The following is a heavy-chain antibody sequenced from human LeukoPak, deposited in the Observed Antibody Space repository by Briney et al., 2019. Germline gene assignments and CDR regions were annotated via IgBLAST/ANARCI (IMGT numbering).Heavy chain of an antibody. CDR3: AREGYHGSGSPPSLYFDY. J-gene: IGHJ4*02. Sequence: PGGSLRLSCAASGFTFRNYVIHWVRQAPGKGLEWVAVTSSDLNVKLYADSVKGRFTISRDNSRSTLYLQMNSLRPEDTAIYYCAREGYHGSGSPPSLYFDYWGRGTLVTVSS. CDR2: TSSDLNVK. V-gene: IGHV3-30-3*01. CDR1: GFTFRNYV. D-gene: IGHD3-10*01.